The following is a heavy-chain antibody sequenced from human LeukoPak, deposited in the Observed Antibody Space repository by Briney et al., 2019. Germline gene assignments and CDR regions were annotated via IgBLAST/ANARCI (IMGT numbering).Heavy chain of an antibody. Sequence: PGGSLRLSCAASGFTFSSYAMSWVRQAPGKGLEWVSAISGSGGSTYYADSVKGRFTISRDNSKNTLYLQMNSLRAEDTAVYYCAKDLLRNYYSSAFDYWGRGTLVTVSS. V-gene: IGHV3-23*01. CDR2: ISGSGGST. CDR1: GFTFSSYA. J-gene: IGHJ4*02. D-gene: IGHD3-22*01. CDR3: AKDLLRNYYSSAFDY.